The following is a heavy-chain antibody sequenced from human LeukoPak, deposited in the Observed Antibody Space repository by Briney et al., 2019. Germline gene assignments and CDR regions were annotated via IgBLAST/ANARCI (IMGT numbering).Heavy chain of an antibody. CDR3: ARDLGRYYDFWSGSPEAFDI. CDR1: GFTFSSYS. V-gene: IGHV3-48*01. J-gene: IGHJ3*02. D-gene: IGHD3-3*01. CDR2: ISSSSSTI. Sequence: LSGGSLRLSCAASGFTFSSYSMNWVRQAPGKGLEWVSYISSSSSTIYYADSVKGRFTISRDNAKKSLYLQMNSLRAEDTAVYYCARDLGRYYDFWSGSPEAFDIWGQGTMVTVSS.